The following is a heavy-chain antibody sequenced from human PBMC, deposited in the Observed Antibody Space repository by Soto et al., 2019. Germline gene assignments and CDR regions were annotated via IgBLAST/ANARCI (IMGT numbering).Heavy chain of an antibody. Sequence: SETLSLTCTVSGGSISSGGYYWSWIRQHPGKGLEWIGYIYYSGSTYYNPSLKSRVTISVDTSKNQFSLKLSSVTAADTAVYYCASQYGSGSYYKCGGQGTLVTVAS. CDR1: GGSISSGGYY. CDR2: IYYSGST. CDR3: ASQYGSGSYYKC. D-gene: IGHD3-10*01. V-gene: IGHV4-31*03. J-gene: IGHJ4*02.